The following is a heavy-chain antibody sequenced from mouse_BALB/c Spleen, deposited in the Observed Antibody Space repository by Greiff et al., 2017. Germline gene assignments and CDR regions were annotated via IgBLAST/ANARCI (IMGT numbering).Heavy chain of an antibody. CDR1: GFTFSSYG. CDR3: ARGHDF. CDR2: INSNGGST. Sequence: HLVESGGGLVQPGGSLKLSCAASGFTFSSYGMSWVRQTPDKRLELVATINSNGGSTYYPDSVKGRFTISRDNAKNTLYLQMGTLKSEDTAMCYCARGHDFGGAGTTLTVSA. J-gene: IGHJ2*01. V-gene: IGHV5-6-3*01.